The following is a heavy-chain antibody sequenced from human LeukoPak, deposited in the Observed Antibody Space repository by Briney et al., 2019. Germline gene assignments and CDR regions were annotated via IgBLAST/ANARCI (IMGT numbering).Heavy chain of an antibody. CDR3: AGATWFNLPNC. J-gene: IGHJ4*02. CDR1: GASINGYC. Sequence: PSETLSLTCTVSGASINGYCWCWIRQSPGKGLEWIGYILYSGSTNYNPSLKSRATISVDTSKNQFSLKLSSVTAADTAVYYCAGATWFNLPNCWGQGTLVTVSS. D-gene: IGHD3-22*01. V-gene: IGHV4-59*08. CDR2: ILYSGST.